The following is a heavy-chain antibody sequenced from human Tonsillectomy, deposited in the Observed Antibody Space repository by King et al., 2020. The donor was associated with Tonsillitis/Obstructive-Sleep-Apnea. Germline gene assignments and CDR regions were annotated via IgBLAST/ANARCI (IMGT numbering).Heavy chain of an antibody. V-gene: IGHV3-23*04. J-gene: IGHJ5*02. D-gene: IGHD6-19*01. CDR1: GFTFSTYA. Sequence: VQLVESGGGLVQPGGSLRRSCVASGFTFSTYAMTWVRQAPGKGPKGVSGISGSNGGQYYADSVKGRFTLSRDNSKNTLYLQLNSLIADKPALYYCSKDFAAVTGDPGSWGQGTLVTVSS. CDR3: SKDFAAVTGDPGS. CDR2: ISGSNGGQ.